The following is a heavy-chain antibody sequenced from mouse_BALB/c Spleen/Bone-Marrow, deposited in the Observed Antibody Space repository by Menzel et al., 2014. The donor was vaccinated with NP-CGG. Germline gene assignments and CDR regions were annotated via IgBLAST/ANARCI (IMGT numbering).Heavy chain of an antibody. CDR3: ARGTTVCYFDY. CDR2: IYPGSGGT. V-gene: IGHV1-54*01. J-gene: IGHJ2*01. D-gene: IGHD1-1*01. CDR1: GYAFTNYL. Sequence: VKLQESGVELVRPGTSVKVSCKASGYAFTNYLIEWVKQRPGQGLEWIGVIYPGSGGTNYNEKFRDKATLTADKSSSTAYMQLSSLTSDDSAVYFCARGTTVCYFDYWGQGTTLTVSS.